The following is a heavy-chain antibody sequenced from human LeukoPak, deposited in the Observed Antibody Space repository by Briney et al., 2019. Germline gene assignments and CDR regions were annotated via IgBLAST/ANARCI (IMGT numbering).Heavy chain of an antibody. CDR3: ARALLHPFTYFDY. V-gene: IGHV4-30-2*01. CDR2: IYHSGST. CDR1: GGSISSGGYS. J-gene: IGHJ4*02. D-gene: IGHD3-10*01. Sequence: PSETLSLTCAVSGGSISSGGYSWSRIRQPPGKGLEWIGYIYHSGSTYYNPSLKSRVTISVDRSKNQFSLKLSSVTAADTAVYYCARALLHPFTYFDYWGQGTLVTVSS.